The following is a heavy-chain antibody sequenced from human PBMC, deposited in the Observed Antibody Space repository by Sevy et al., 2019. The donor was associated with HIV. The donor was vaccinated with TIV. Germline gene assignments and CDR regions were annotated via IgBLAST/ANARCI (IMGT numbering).Heavy chain of an antibody. CDR2: VSKEGTNK. V-gene: IGHV3-30-3*01. D-gene: IGHD1-26*01. CDR1: GFTFTRYA. CDR3: ARDPHSVRHWSSFDS. Sequence: GGSLRLSCEASGFTFTRYAFHWVRQAPGKGLEWVAVVSKEGTNKYYADSVKGRFTISRDNSRNTLYLQMQSLRADETAVYFCARDPHSVRHWSSFDSWGQGTLVTVSS. J-gene: IGHJ4*02.